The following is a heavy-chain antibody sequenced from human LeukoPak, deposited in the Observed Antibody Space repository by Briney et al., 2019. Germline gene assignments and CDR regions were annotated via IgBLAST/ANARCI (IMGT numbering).Heavy chain of an antibody. CDR1: GFTFSTYS. J-gene: IGHJ4*02. CDR3: ATVSEY. V-gene: IGHV3-74*01. CDR2: INNVVTAT. Sequence: GGSLRLSYAASGFTFSTYSMNWVRQAPPKGLGWVCGINNVVTATYYADSLKGRVTISRDNAKNTVYLQMNGLRAEDTIDYYCATVSEYWGQGNLVTVSS.